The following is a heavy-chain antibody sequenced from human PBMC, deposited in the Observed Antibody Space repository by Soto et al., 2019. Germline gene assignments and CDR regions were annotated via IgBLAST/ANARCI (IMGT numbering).Heavy chain of an antibody. CDR3: AIFDGRVVAATPAVADDY. V-gene: IGHV3-33*01. CDR2: IWYDGSNK. J-gene: IGHJ4*02. CDR1: GFTFSSYG. D-gene: IGHD2-15*01. Sequence: GGSLRLSCAASGFTFSSYGMHWVRQAPGKGLEWVAVIWYDGSNKYYPDSVKGRFTISRDNSKNTLYLQMNSLRAEDTAVYYCAIFDGRVVAATPAVADDYWGQGTLVTVSS.